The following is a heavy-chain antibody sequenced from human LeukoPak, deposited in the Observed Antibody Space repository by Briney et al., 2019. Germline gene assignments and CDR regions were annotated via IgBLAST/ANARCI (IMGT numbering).Heavy chain of an antibody. J-gene: IGHJ5*02. V-gene: IGHV4-59*08. CDR2: IYYTGST. CDR3: ARLRGYGDYLAARNFFDP. CDR1: GGSISGYY. Sequence: SETLSLTCTVSGGSISGYYWSWIRQPPRKRLEWIGYIYYTGSTNLNPSLKSRVTISVEMSKNQFSLKLSSVTAADTAVYYCARLRGYGDYLAARNFFDPWGQGTLVTVSS. D-gene: IGHD4-17*01.